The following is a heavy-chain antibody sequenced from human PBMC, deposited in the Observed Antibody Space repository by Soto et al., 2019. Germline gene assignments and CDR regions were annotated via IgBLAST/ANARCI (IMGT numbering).Heavy chain of an antibody. CDR2: IYYSGST. J-gene: IGHJ2*01. D-gene: IGHD3-10*01. V-gene: IGHV4-39*01. CDR1: GGSISSSSYY. CDR3: AGHKAGLLWFGEPWYFDL. Sequence: QLQLQESGPGLVKPSETLSLTCTVSGGSISSSSYYWGWIRQPPGKGLEWIGSIYYSGSTYYNPSLKSRVPISVDTSKNQFSRKLSSVTAADTAVYYCAGHKAGLLWFGEPWYFDLWGRGTLVTVSS.